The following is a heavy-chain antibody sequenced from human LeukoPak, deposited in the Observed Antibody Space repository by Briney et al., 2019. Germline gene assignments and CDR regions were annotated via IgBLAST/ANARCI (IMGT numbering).Heavy chain of an antibody. J-gene: IGHJ4*02. CDR3: VRDSYDSWRGSSRGTFDY. Sequence: GGSLRLSCAASGFTFNVYWMSWVRQAPGKGLEWVANIKQDGSEKNYVDSVKGRFTISRDNAKNSLYLQMNSLRAEDTAVYYCVRDSYDSWRGSSRGTFDYWGQGTLVTVSS. CDR1: GFTFNVYW. D-gene: IGHD3-3*01. CDR2: IKQDGSEK. V-gene: IGHV3-7*01.